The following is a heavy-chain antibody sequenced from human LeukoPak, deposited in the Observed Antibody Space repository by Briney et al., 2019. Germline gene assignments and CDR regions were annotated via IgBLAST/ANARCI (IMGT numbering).Heavy chain of an antibody. Sequence: GGSLRLSCAASRFTFDDYGMSWVRQGPGKGLEWVSGINWNGGNTGYADSVKGRFTIFRDNAKNSLYLEMDSLRVEDTALYYCARTSDGNWFDPWGQGTLVTVSS. CDR2: INWNGGNT. J-gene: IGHJ5*02. D-gene: IGHD1-26*01. V-gene: IGHV3-20*04. CDR1: RFTFDDYG. CDR3: ARTSDGNWFDP.